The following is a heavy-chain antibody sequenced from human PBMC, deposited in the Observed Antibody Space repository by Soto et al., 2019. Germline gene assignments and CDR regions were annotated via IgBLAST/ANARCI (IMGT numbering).Heavy chain of an antibody. D-gene: IGHD6-6*01. CDR2: ISTDGTST. Sequence: EVQLVESGGGLVQPGGSLRLSCAASEFTFSSYWMHWVRQAPGKGLVWVSRISTDGTSTNYADSVKGRFTISRDNPKNTLYLQMNSLRAEDTAVYFCVRAARIPNLIDFWGQGTLVTVSS. V-gene: IGHV3-74*01. J-gene: IGHJ4*02. CDR3: VRAARIPNLIDF. CDR1: EFTFSSYW.